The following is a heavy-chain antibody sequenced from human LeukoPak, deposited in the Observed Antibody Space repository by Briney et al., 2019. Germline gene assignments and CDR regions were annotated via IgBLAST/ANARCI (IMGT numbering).Heavy chain of an antibody. CDR1: GFTFSSYS. V-gene: IGHV3-21*01. J-gene: IGHJ3*02. Sequence: PGGSLRLSCAASGFTFSSYSMNWVRRAPGKGLEWVSSISSSSSYIYYADSVKGRFTISRDNAKNSLYLQMNSLRAEDTAVYYCASGILADAFDIWGQGTMVTVSS. D-gene: IGHD1-14*01. CDR3: ASGILADAFDI. CDR2: ISSSSSYI.